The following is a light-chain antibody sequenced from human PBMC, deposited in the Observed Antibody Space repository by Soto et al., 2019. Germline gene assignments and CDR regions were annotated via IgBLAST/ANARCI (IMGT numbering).Light chain of an antibody. J-gene: IGKJ1*01. CDR1: QSFSSTY. CDR3: QQYGSSSPWT. CDR2: GAS. V-gene: IGKV3-20*01. Sequence: EIVLTQSPGTLSLSPGERATLSCRASQSFSSTYLAWYQQTPGQAPRLIIFGASNRATGIPDRFSGSGSGTDFTLTISRLEPEDFAVYYCQQYGSSSPWTFGQGTKVEIK.